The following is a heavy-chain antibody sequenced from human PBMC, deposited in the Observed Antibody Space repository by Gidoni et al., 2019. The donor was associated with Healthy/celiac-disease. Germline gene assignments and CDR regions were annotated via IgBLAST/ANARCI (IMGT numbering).Heavy chain of an antibody. CDR2: IYYSGST. V-gene: IGHV4-59*01. Sequence: QVQLQESGPGLVKPSETLSLTCTVSVGSIRSYYCSWIRQPPGKGLEWIWYIYYSGSTNYNPSLKRRVTISVEQSKNQFSLKLSSVTAAYTAVYYCARVMHVMVVVQAAMRYYYYMDVWGKGTTVTVSS. J-gene: IGHJ6*03. D-gene: IGHD2-2*01. CDR1: VGSIRSYY. CDR3: ARVMHVMVVVQAAMRYYYYMDV.